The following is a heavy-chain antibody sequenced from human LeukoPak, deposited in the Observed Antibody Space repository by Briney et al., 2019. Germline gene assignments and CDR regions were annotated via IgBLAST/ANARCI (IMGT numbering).Heavy chain of an antibody. CDR1: GYTFTSYD. D-gene: IGHD6-19*01. J-gene: IGHJ5*02. CDR3: ARRRSGYSSGWYRRKGWFDP. Sequence: ASVKVSCKASGYTFTSYDINWVRQATGQGLEWMGWMNPNSGNTGYAQKFRGRVTMTRNTSISTAYMELSSLRSEDTAVYYCARRRSGYSSGWYRRKGWFDPWGQGTLVTVSS. V-gene: IGHV1-8*01. CDR2: MNPNSGNT.